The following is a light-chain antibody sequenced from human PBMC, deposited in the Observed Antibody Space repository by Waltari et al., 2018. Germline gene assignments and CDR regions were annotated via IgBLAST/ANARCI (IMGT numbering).Light chain of an antibody. V-gene: IGKV3-15*01. CDR2: DGS. CDR1: QSVTSY. J-gene: IGKJ4*01. Sequence: EIVLTQSPGTLSLSPAERVTLSCRASQSVTSYLGLYQKKPGQAPRLLIYDGSSRATGVPARFSGSGSGTEFTLTISSLQSEDLAVYYCQQYGAWPLTFGGGSKVEF. CDR3: QQYGAWPLT.